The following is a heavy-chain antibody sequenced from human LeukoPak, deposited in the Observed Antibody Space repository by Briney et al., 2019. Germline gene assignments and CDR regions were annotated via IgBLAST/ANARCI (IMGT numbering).Heavy chain of an antibody. V-gene: IGHV4-4*07. CDR1: GGSISNYY. CDR3: ARHLAVGGAFDI. D-gene: IGHD3-16*01. Sequence: PSETLSLTCTVSGGSISNYYWSWIRQPAGKGLEWIGRIYTSGSTNYNPSLKSRVTISVDTSKNQFSLKVTSVTAADTAVYYCARHLAVGGAFDIWGQGTMVTVSS. J-gene: IGHJ3*02. CDR2: IYTSGST.